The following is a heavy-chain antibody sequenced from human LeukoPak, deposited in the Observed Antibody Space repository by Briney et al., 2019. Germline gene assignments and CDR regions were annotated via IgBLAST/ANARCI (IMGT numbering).Heavy chain of an antibody. CDR2: ISASGRST. CDR3: ARDQYGDDSSGFDY. J-gene: IGHJ4*02. CDR1: GFNFSSFV. Sequence: GGSLRLSCATSGFNFSSFVMSWVRQAPGKGLEWVSSISASGRSTYYADSVKGRFTISRDNAKNSLYLQMNSLRAEDTAVYYCARDQYGDDSSGFDYWGQGTLVTVSS. D-gene: IGHD3-22*01. V-gene: IGHV3-23*01.